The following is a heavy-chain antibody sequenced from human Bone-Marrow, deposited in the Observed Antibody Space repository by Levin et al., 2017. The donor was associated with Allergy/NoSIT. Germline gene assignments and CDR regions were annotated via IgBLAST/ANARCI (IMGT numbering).Heavy chain of an antibody. CDR3: AKDGPAWNYDFWSGYYRGWDDYYYYMDV. J-gene: IGHJ6*03. Sequence: PGGSLRLSCAASGFTFSSYGMHWVRQAPGKGLEWVAVISYDGSNKYYADSVKGRFTISRDNSKNTLYLQMNSLRAEDTAVYYCAKDGPAWNYDFWSGYYRGWDDYYYYMDVWGKGTTVTVSS. D-gene: IGHD3-3*01. CDR2: ISYDGSNK. CDR1: GFTFSSYG. V-gene: IGHV3-30*18.